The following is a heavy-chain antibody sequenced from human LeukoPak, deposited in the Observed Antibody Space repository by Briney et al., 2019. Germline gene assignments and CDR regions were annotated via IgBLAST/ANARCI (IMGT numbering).Heavy chain of an antibody. CDR3: ARDGYDILTGYSYYFDY. Sequence: SEALSLTCTVSGGSISSYYWSWIRQPPGKGLEWIGYIYYSGSTNYNPSLKSRVTISVDTSKNQFSLKLSSVTAADTAVYYCARDGYDILTGYSYYFDYWGQGTLVTVSS. CDR1: GGSISSYY. CDR2: IYYSGST. J-gene: IGHJ4*02. D-gene: IGHD3-9*01. V-gene: IGHV4-59*01.